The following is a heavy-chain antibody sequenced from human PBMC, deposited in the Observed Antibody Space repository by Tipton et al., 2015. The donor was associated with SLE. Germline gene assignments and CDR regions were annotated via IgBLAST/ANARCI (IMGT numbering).Heavy chain of an antibody. V-gene: IGHV4-39*02. D-gene: IGHD4-17*01. Sequence: TLSLTCTVSGGSISSSSYYWGWIRQPPGKGLEWIGSIYYSGSTYYNPSLKSRVTISVDTSKNQFSLKLSSVTAADTAVYYCAREGGTDYGDPPEDWGQGTLVTVSS. CDR3: AREGGTDYGDPPED. CDR1: GGSISSSSYY. J-gene: IGHJ4*02. CDR2: IYYSGST.